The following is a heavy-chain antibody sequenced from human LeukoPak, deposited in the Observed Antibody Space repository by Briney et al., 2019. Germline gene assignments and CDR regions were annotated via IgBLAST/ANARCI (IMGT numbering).Heavy chain of an antibody. Sequence: SETLSLTCTVSDDSISTSSHYWGWIRQPPGKGLEWIGSISDSGNTYYNPSLKTRATISVDTSEIQFSLKLTSVTAADTAVYYCARDRAVGYDFWSGYYSDVWGKGTTVIVSS. CDR2: ISDSGNT. CDR1: DDSISTSSHY. J-gene: IGHJ6*04. CDR3: ARDRAVGYDFWSGYYSDV. V-gene: IGHV4-39*07. D-gene: IGHD3/OR15-3a*01.